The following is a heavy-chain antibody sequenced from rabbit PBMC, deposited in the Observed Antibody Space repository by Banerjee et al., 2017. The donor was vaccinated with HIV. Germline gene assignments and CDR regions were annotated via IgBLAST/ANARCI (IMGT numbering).Heavy chain of an antibody. CDR3: TRNFNL. CDR1: GFSFSSNYY. Sequence: QSLEESGGDLVQPEGSLTLTCTASGFSFSSNYYMCWVRQAPGKGLEWIACIFAGSSGSTYYASWAKGRSTISKTSSTTVTLQMTSLTAADTATYFCTRNFNLWGPGTLVTVS. J-gene: IGHJ4*01. CDR2: IFAGSSGST. V-gene: IGHV1S40*01.